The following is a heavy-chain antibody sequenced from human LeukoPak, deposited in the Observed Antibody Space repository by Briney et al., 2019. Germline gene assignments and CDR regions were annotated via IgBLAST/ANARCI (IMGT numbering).Heavy chain of an antibody. Sequence: GSLRLSCAASGFTFSTYSMNWVRQAPGKGLEWVSYISSRSSTIYYADSVKGRFTISRDNAKNSLYLQMNSLRDEDTAVYYCAGSDLWGDAFDIWGQGTMVTVSS. CDR2: ISSRSSTI. D-gene: IGHD2-21*01. CDR1: GFTFSTYS. J-gene: IGHJ3*02. CDR3: AGSDLWGDAFDI. V-gene: IGHV3-48*02.